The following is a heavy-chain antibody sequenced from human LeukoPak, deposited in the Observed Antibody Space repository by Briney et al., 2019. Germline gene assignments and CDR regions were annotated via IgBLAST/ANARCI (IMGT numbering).Heavy chain of an antibody. CDR2: IYTSGST. D-gene: IGHD1-20*01. CDR1: GGSISSYY. J-gene: IGHJ5*02. CDR3: ARDIGVTGTGTNWFDP. V-gene: IGHV4-4*07. Sequence: SGTLSLTCTVSGGSISSYYWSWIRQPAVKGLEWIGRIYTSGSTNYNPSLKSRVTMSVDTSKNQFSLKLSSVTAADTAVYYCARDIGVTGTGTNWFDPWGQGTLVTVSS.